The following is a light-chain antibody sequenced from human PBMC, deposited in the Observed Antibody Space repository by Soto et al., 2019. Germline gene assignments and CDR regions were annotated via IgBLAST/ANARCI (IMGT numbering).Light chain of an antibody. CDR3: QQYGTSPWT. J-gene: IGKJ1*01. V-gene: IGKV3-20*01. Sequence: EIVLTQSPGTLSLSPGERATLSCTASQSISSTYLAWYQQKPGQAPRLLFYGASFRATGIPDRFSGSGSGTDFTLTISRLEPEDFAVYYCQQYGTSPWTFGQGTKV. CDR2: GAS. CDR1: QSISSTY.